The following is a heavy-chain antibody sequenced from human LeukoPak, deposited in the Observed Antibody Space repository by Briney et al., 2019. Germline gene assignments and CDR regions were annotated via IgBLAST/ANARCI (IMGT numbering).Heavy chain of an antibody. Sequence: PGGSLRLSCAASGFTFSSFGMHWVRQAPGKGLEWVAVIWYDGNNKYYADSVKGRFTISRDNSKNTLYLQMSSLRAEDTAVYYCARAFTSTGYYYVEYWGQGTLVTVSS. V-gene: IGHV3-33*01. CDR2: IWYDGNNK. D-gene: IGHD3-22*01. CDR3: ARAFTSTGYYYVEY. CDR1: GFTFSSFG. J-gene: IGHJ4*02.